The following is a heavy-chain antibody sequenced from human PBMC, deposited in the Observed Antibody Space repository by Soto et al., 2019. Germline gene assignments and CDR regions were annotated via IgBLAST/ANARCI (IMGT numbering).Heavy chain of an antibody. CDR1: GFTFSSYS. CDR3: ARVVPEITYQLLFIDY. D-gene: IGHD2-2*01. V-gene: IGHV3-48*02. CDR2: ISSSSSTI. Sequence: GGSLRLSCAASGFTFSSYSMNWVRQAPGKGLEWVSYISSSSSTIYYADSVKGRFTISRDNAKNSLYLQMNSLRDEDTAVYYCARVVPEITYQLLFIDYWGQGTLVTVSS. J-gene: IGHJ4*02.